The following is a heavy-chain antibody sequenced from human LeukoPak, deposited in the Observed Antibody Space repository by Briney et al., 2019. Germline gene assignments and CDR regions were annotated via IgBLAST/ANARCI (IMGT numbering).Heavy chain of an antibody. D-gene: IGHD3-16*01. Sequence: ASVKVSCKASGYTFTGYYMHWVRQARGQGLEWVGWINPNSGGTNYAQKFQGRVTMTRDTSISTAYMELSRLRSDDTAVFYCARVRYRLAETYIDYWGQGTLVTVSS. CDR2: INPNSGGT. J-gene: IGHJ4*02. CDR3: ARVRYRLAETYIDY. CDR1: GYTFTGYY. V-gene: IGHV1-2*02.